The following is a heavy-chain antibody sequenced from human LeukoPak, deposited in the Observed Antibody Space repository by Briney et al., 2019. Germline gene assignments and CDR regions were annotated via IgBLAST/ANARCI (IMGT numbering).Heavy chain of an antibody. V-gene: IGHV1-18*01. CDR3: ARHQQLWPTDAFDI. J-gene: IGHJ3*02. Sequence: ASVKVSCKASGYTFTSYGISWVRQAPGQGLEWMGWISAYNGNTNYAQKLQGRVTMTTDTSTSTAYMELRSLRSDGTAVYYCARHQQLWPTDAFDIWGQGTMVTVSS. CDR1: GYTFTSYG. CDR2: ISAYNGNT. D-gene: IGHD5-18*01.